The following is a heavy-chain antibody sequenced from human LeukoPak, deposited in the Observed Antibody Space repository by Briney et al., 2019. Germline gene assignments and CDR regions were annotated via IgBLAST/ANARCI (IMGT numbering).Heavy chain of an antibody. D-gene: IGHD1-26*01. Sequence: ASVKVSCKASGYTFTSYGISLVRQAPGQGLEWMGWISAYNGNTNYAQKLQGRVTMTTDTSTSTAYMELRSLRSDDTAVYYCARDQWELTQSDGGWFDPWGQGTLVTVSS. V-gene: IGHV1-18*01. J-gene: IGHJ5*02. CDR1: GYTFTSYG. CDR2: ISAYNGNT. CDR3: ARDQWELTQSDGGWFDP.